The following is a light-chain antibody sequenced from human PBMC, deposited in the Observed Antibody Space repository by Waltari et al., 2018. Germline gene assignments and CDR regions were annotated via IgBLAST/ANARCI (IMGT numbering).Light chain of an antibody. CDR1: PSVNRY. V-gene: IGKV1-39*01. CDR3: QQADGIPFT. CDR2: TTS. Sequence: DIKMTQSPSSLAASVGDRVTNTCRAIPSVNRYLNWYQQRPGEAPNLLIFTTSNLQGGVPSRFSGSGSGTEFILTINSLQPEDFATYYCQQADGIPFTFGQGTKVEVK. J-gene: IGKJ2*01.